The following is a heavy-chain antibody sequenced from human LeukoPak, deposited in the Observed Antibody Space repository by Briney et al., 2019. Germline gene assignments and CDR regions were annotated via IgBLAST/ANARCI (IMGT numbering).Heavy chain of an antibody. D-gene: IGHD5-12*01. J-gene: IGHJ4*02. Sequence: KPSETLSLTCTVSGGSISSYYWSWIRQPPGKGLEWIGYIYYSGSTNYNPSLKSRVTISVDTSKNQFSLKLSSVTAADTAMYYCARGRGYSGYDLDYWGQGTLVTVSS. V-gene: IGHV4-59*12. CDR3: ARGRGYSGYDLDY. CDR2: IYYSGST. CDR1: GGSISSYY.